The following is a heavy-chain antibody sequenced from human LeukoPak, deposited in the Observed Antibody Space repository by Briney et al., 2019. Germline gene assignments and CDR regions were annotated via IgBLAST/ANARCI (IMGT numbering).Heavy chain of an antibody. Sequence: SETLSLTCAVYGGSFSGYYWSWIRQPPGKGLEWIGEINHSGSTNYNPSLKSRVTISVDTSKNQFSLKLSSVTAADTAVYYCARGRGYYQDYWGQGTLVTVSS. D-gene: IGHD3-22*01. V-gene: IGHV4-34*01. CDR3: ARGRGYYQDY. CDR2: INHSGST. J-gene: IGHJ4*02. CDR1: GGSFSGYY.